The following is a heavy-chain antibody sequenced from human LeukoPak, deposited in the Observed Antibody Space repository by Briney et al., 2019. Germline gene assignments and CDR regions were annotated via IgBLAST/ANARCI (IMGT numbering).Heavy chain of an antibody. CDR2: IYHSGST. V-gene: IGHV4-38-2*02. Sequence: SETLSLTCTVSGYSISSGYYWGWIRQPPGKGLEWIGSIYHSGSTYYNPSLKSRVTISVDTSKNQFSLKLSSVTAADTAVYYSARVEGYYYYYMDVWGKGTTVTVSS. CDR3: ARVEGYYYYYMDV. CDR1: GYSISSGYY. J-gene: IGHJ6*03.